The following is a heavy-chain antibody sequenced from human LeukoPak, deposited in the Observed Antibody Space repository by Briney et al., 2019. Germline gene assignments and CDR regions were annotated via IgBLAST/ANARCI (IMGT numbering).Heavy chain of an antibody. J-gene: IGHJ3*01. Sequence: GGSLRLSCAASGFTFSSYSMNWVRQAPGKGLEWVAFIRYDGSNKYYADSVKGRFTISRDNSKNTLYLQMNSLRAEDTAVYYCAIAVGSDWGQGTMVTVSS. CDR3: AIAVGSD. V-gene: IGHV3-30*02. CDR1: GFTFSSYS. CDR2: IRYDGSNK. D-gene: IGHD1-14*01.